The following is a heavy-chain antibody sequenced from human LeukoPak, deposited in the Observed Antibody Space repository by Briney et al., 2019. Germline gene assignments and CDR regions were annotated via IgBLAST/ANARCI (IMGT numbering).Heavy chain of an antibody. CDR1: GFTFSSYG. D-gene: IGHD6-19*01. CDR3: AKGLYSSGWSPFDY. Sequence: GGSLRLSCVDSGFTFSSYGISWVLQAPGKGLEWLSAISGSGGSTYYADSVKGRFTISRDNSKNTLYLQMNSLRAEDTAVYYCAKGLYSSGWSPFDYWGQGTLVTVSS. J-gene: IGHJ4*02. CDR2: ISGSGGST. V-gene: IGHV3-23*01.